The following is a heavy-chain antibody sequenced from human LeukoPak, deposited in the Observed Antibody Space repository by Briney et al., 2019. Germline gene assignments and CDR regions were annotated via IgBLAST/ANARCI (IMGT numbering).Heavy chain of an antibody. CDR2: IYPGDSDT. D-gene: IGHD3-10*01. V-gene: IGHV5-51*01. CDR3: ARRRVSYYGSGSLGYFDY. J-gene: IGHJ4*02. Sequence: GESLKISCKGSGYSFTSYWIGWVCQMPGKGLEWMGIIYPGDSDTRYSPSFQGQVTISADKSISTAYLQWSSLKASDTAMYYCARRRVSYYGSGSLGYFDYWGQGTLVTVSS. CDR1: GYSFTSYW.